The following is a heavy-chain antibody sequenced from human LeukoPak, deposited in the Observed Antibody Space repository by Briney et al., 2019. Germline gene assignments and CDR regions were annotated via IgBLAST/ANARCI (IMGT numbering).Heavy chain of an antibody. V-gene: IGHV3-49*04. CDR2: IRSKAFAGTT. Sequence: GGSLRLSCTASGFTFGDYAMSWVRQAPGKGLEWLGFIRSKAFAGTTEYAASVKGRFTISRDDSIGIAYLQMNSLKTEDSAVYYCCRAPYNNYVNLDYWGQGTLVTVSS. J-gene: IGHJ4*02. D-gene: IGHD4-11*01. CDR3: CRAPYNNYVNLDY. CDR1: GFTFGDYA.